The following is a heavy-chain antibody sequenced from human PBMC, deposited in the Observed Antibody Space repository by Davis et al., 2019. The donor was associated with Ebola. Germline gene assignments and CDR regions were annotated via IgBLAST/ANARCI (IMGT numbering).Heavy chain of an antibody. CDR1: GGTFSSYA. CDR2: IIPILGIA. D-gene: IGHD4-17*01. J-gene: IGHJ6*02. CDR3: ARQGDYSYYYYGMDV. Sequence: SVKVSCKASGGTFSSYAISWVRQAPGQGLEWMGRIIPILGIANYAQKFQGRVTITADKSTSTAYMELSRLRSDDTAVYYCARQGDYSYYYYGMDVWGQGTTVTVSS. V-gene: IGHV1-69*04.